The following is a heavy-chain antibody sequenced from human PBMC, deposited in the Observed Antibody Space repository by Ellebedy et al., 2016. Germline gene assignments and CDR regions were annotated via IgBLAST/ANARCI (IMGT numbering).Heavy chain of an antibody. D-gene: IGHD3-22*01. V-gene: IGHV4-38-2*02. CDR3: AREEQWLDPFDY. CDR2: IHYSGST. J-gene: IGHJ4*02. Sequence: SETLSLTCSVSEYSISSGSSWAWIRQPPGKGLEWIGTIHYSGSTSYNDNPSLKSRVTISVDTSKNQFSLKLSSVTASDTAVYYCAREEQWLDPFDYWGQGGLVTVSS. CDR1: EYSISSGSS.